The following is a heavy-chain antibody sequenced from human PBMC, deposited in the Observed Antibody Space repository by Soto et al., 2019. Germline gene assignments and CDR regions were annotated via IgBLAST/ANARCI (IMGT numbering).Heavy chain of an antibody. D-gene: IGHD1-26*01. Sequence: QVQLLQSGADVKKPGSSVKVSCKTSGGTFSTYSIVWLRQAPGEGLEWMGGIIPIFGTANYAQKFQDRVTITADKSTNTAFMELSSLKSEDTAMYYCASSSGNNYGVGTNYYFDYWGPGTLVTVSS. J-gene: IGHJ4*02. CDR2: IIPIFGTA. CDR3: ASSSGNNYGVGTNYYFDY. V-gene: IGHV1-69*06. CDR1: GGTFSTYS.